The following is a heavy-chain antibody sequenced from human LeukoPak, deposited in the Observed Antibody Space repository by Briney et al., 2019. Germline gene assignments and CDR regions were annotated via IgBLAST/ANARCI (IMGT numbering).Heavy chain of an antibody. CDR3: ARDRPRARHFDY. CDR2: IIPILNVP. V-gene: IGHV1-69*04. J-gene: IGHJ4*02. CDR1: GGTFSDYS. Sequence: GASVKVSCKASGGTFSDYSISWVRQAPGQGLEWMGRIIPILNVPNYAQKFEGRVTITADKSTSTAYMELSSLKSEDTAVYFCARDRPRARHFDYWGQGTLVTVSS.